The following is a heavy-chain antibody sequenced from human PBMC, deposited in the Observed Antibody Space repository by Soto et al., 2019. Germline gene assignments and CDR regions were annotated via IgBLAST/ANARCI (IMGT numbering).Heavy chain of an antibody. CDR3: ARGLSYDGHLDY. V-gene: IGHV4-31*03. D-gene: IGHD5-12*01. CDR2: IFYSGIT. Sequence: QVQLQESGPGLVKPSQTLSLTCTVSGGSINSGGFYWNWIRQHPGKGLEWIGYIFYSGITYYNPSLKSRXXIXVXISKNQFSLKLSSVTAADTAVFYCARGLSYDGHLDYWGLGTLVTVSS. CDR1: GGSINSGGFY. J-gene: IGHJ4*02.